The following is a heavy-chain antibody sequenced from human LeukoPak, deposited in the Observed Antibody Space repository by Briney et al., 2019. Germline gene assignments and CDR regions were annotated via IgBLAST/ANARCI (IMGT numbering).Heavy chain of an antibody. CDR3: ATGYYYGSGSYYAD. CDR1: GYTFTGYY. V-gene: IGHV1-2*02. CDR2: INPNSGGT. J-gene: IGHJ4*02. Sequence: GASVKVSCKASGYTFTGYYMHWVRQAPGQGLEWMGWINPNSGGTNYAQKFQGRVTMTRDTSISTAYMELSSLRSEDTAVYYCATGYYYGSGSYYADWGQGTLVTVSS. D-gene: IGHD3-10*01.